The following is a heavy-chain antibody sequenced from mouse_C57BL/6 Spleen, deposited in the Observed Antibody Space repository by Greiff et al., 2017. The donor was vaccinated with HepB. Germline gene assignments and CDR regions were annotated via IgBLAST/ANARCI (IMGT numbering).Heavy chain of an antibody. V-gene: IGHV1-74*01. CDR3: AMRDGSSSYWYFDV. CDR2: IHPSDSDT. CDR1: GYTFTSYW. Sequence: QVQLKQPGAELVKPGASVKVSCKASGYTFTSYWMHWVKQRPGQGLEWIGRIHPSDSDTNYNQKFKGKATLTVDKSSSTAYMQLSSLTSEDSAVYYCAMRDGSSSYWYFDVWGTGTTVTVSS. J-gene: IGHJ1*03. D-gene: IGHD1-1*01.